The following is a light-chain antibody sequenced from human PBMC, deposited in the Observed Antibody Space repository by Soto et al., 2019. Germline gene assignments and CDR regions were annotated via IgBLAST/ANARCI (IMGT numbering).Light chain of an antibody. CDR2: EAF. J-gene: IGKJ1*01. V-gene: IGKV3-20*01. Sequence: EIVLSQSPGTLSLSPGERATLSCRASQSVSSTYVAWYQQKPGQTPNLLIYEAFTRATGIADRFSGSGSGTDYTLTIDRLEPEDFAVYYCQRYGNSPQTFGQGTK. CDR3: QRYGNSPQT. CDR1: QSVSSTY.